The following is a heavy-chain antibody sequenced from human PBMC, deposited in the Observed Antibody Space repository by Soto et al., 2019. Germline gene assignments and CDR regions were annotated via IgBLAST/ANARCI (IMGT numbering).Heavy chain of an antibody. Sequence: QVQLQQWGAGLLKPSETLSLTCAVYGGSFSGYYWSWIRQPPGKGLEWIGEINHSGSTNYNPSLXGXVNXSVDTSKNQCSLKLSSVAAADTAVYYCARRSAAGPWGQGTLVTVSS. D-gene: IGHD6-25*01. J-gene: IGHJ5*02. CDR2: INHSGST. CDR3: ARRSAAGP. CDR1: GGSFSGYY. V-gene: IGHV4-34*01.